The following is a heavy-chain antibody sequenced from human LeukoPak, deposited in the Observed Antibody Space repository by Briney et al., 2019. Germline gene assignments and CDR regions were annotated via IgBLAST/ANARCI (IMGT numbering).Heavy chain of an antibody. CDR3: ARMEQWLISFDY. CDR1: GFTFSNYW. V-gene: IGHV3-7*03. D-gene: IGHD6-19*01. J-gene: IGHJ4*02. CDR2: IKQDGSEK. Sequence: GGSLRLSCAASGFTFSNYWMSWVRQAPGKGLEWVANIKQDGSEKYYVDSVKGRFTISRDNAKNSLYLQMNSLRAEDTAVYYCARMEQWLISFDYWGLGTLVTVSS.